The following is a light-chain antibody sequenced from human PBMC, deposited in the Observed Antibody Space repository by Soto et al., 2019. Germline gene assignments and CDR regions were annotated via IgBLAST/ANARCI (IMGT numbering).Light chain of an antibody. J-gene: IGLJ3*02. CDR3: AAWDDSLNGWV. CDR1: SSNIGSNT. CDR2: SNN. V-gene: IGLV1-44*01. Sequence: VLTQPPSASGTPGQRVTISCSGSSSNIGSNTVNWYQQLPGTAPKLLIYSNNQRPSGVPDRFSGSKSGTSASLAISGLQSEDEADYYCAAWDDSLNGWVFGGGTQLTVL.